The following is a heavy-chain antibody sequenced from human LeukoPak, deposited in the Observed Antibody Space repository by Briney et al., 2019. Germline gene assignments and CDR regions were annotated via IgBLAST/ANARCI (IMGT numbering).Heavy chain of an antibody. D-gene: IGHD6-13*01. V-gene: IGHV5-51*01. Sequence: GESLKISCKGSGYSFTSYWIGWVRQMPGKGLEWMGIIYPGDSDTRYSRSFQGQVTISADTSITTAYLQWSSLKASDTAMYYCARHAAVSTSSTWYFDYWGQGTLVTVSS. CDR3: ARHAAVSTSSTWYFDY. J-gene: IGHJ4*02. CDR1: GYSFTSYW. CDR2: IYPGDSDT.